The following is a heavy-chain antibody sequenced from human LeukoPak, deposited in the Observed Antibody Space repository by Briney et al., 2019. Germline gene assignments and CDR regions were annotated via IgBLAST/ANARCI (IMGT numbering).Heavy chain of an antibody. J-gene: IGHJ5*02. CDR3: ARSGAGVAPAAMRLGWFDP. CDR2: ISSSGSTI. CDR1: GFTFSSYE. D-gene: IGHD2-2*01. V-gene: IGHV3-48*03. Sequence: GGSLRLSCAASGFTFSSYEMNWVRQAPGKGLEWVSYISSSGSTIYYADSVKGRFTISRDNAKNSLYLQMNSLRAEDTAVYYCARSGAGVAPAAMRLGWFDPWGQGTLVTVSS.